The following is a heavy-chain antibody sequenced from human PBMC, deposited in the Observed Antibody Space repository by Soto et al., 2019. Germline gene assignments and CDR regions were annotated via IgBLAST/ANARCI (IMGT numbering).Heavy chain of an antibody. CDR3: AGVEVVPAAMGLDY. V-gene: IGHV4-59*01. Sequence: SETLSLTCTVSGGSISSYYWSWIRQPPGKGLEWIGYIYYSGSTNYNPSLKSRVTISVDTSKNQFSLKLSSVTAADTAVYYCAGVEVVPAAMGLDYWGQGTLVTVSS. CDR2: IYYSGST. CDR1: GGSISSYY. D-gene: IGHD2-2*01. J-gene: IGHJ4*02.